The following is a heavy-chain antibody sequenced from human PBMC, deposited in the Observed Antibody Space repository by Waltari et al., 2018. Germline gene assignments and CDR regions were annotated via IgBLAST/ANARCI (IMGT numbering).Heavy chain of an antibody. J-gene: IGHJ4*02. V-gene: IGHV4-59*01. CDR3: ARSYDFWSGYPLDY. CDR1: GDSIKNYY. Sequence: QVQLQESGPGLVKPSETLSLTCTVPGDSIKNYYWNWIRQPPGKELEWIGYIAYNGRTNYTPSLKSRVTISVDTSKTQFSLKLSSVTAADTAVYFCARSYDFWSGYPLDYWGQGTLVTVSS. D-gene: IGHD3-3*01. CDR2: IAYNGRT.